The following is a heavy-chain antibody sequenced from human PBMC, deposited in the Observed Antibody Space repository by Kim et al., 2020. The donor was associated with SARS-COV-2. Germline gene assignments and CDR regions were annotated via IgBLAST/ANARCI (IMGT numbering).Heavy chain of an antibody. CDR3: AKEGDYYGSGSYYNDGWFDP. CDR1: GFTFSSYA. Sequence: GGSLRLSCAASGFTFSSYAMSWVRQAPGKGLEWVSAISGSGGSTYYADSVKGRFTISRDNSKNTLYLQMNSLRAEDTAVYYCAKEGDYYGSGSYYNDGWFDPWGQGTLVTVSS. CDR2: ISGSGGST. J-gene: IGHJ5*02. V-gene: IGHV3-23*01. D-gene: IGHD3-10*01.